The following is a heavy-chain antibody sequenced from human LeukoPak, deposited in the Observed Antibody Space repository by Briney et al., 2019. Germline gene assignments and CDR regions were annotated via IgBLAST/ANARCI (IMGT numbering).Heavy chain of an antibody. CDR1: GFTFDSYD. CDR2: TSASGGRT. J-gene: IGHJ6*04. CDR3: TLTLVRGRVYGMDV. Sequence: GGSLRLSCAASGFTFDSYDMSWVRQAPGKGLEWVSGTSASGGRTYYADSVKGRFTISRDNSKNTLYLQMNSPRAEDTAVYYCTLTLVRGRVYGMDVWGEGTTVTVSS. V-gene: IGHV3-23*01. D-gene: IGHD3-10*01.